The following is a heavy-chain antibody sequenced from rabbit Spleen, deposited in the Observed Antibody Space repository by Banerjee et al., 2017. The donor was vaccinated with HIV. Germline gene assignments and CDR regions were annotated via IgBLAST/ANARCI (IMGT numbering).Heavy chain of an antibody. Sequence: QSLEESGGGLVQPEGSLTLTCTASGFSFSSSYYMSWVRQAPGKGLEWIACIYAGTNGNTWYASWAKGRFTISGTSSTTVTLQMTSLTAADTATYFCARETSSGWGIVSFYFSLWGPGTLVTVS. J-gene: IGHJ4*01. CDR1: GFSFSSSYY. V-gene: IGHV1S40*01. CDR2: IYAGTNGNT. D-gene: IGHD4-1*01. CDR3: ARETSSGWGIVSFYFSL.